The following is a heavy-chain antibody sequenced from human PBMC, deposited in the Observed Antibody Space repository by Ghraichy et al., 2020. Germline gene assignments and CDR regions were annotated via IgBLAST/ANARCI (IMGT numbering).Heavy chain of an antibody. V-gene: IGHV3-74*01. CDR3: ARRNSGSSPYYFDL. D-gene: IGHD3-22*01. J-gene: IGHJ4*02. CDR1: GFTFSSYW. CDR2: INTAGSGT. Sequence: LSLTCAASGFTFSSYWMHWVRQAPGKGLVWVSRINTAGSGTTYADSVKGRFTISRDNAENTLYLQMNSLGAEDTAVYYCARRNSGSSPYYFDLWGQGTLVTVSS.